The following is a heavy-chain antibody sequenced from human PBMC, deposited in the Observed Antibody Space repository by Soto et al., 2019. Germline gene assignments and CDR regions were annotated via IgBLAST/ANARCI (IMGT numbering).Heavy chain of an antibody. CDR3: ARGGYCTNGVCYTWGDYFDY. Sequence: QVQLQESGPGLVKPSETLSLTCTVSGGSVSSGSYYWSWIRQPPGKGLEWIGYIYYSGSTNYNPSLKGRVTISVDTSKNQFSLKLSSVTAADTAVYYCARGGYCTNGVCYTWGDYFDYWGQGTLVTVSS. J-gene: IGHJ4*02. V-gene: IGHV4-61*01. CDR2: IYYSGST. D-gene: IGHD2-8*01. CDR1: GGSVSSGSYY.